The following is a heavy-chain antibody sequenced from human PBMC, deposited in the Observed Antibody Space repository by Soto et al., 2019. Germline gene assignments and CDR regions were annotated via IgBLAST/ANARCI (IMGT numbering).Heavy chain of an antibody. CDR1: GFTFSNYR. V-gene: IGHV3-21*06. J-gene: IGHJ6*02. CDR3: ARVHIVRNSSYYCGLDV. D-gene: IGHD1-1*01. Sequence: PGGSLRLSCATSGFTFSNYRMNWVREAPGKGLEWVASISGSGKDTFYRDSVKGRFTISRDNAESSLVLQMNSLTVDDTAVYHCARVHIVRNSSYYCGLDVWGPGTTVTVSS. CDR2: ISGSGKDT.